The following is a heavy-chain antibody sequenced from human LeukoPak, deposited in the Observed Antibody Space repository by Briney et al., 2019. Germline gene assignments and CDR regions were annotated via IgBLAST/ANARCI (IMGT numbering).Heavy chain of an antibody. CDR1: GGSISSSNW. CDR2: IYHSGST. V-gene: IGHV4-4*02. J-gene: IGHJ6*02. CDR3: ARVPQLWFGELLISNGMDV. D-gene: IGHD3-10*01. Sequence: PSGTLSLTCAVSGGSISSSNWWGWVRQPPGKGLEWIGEIYHSGSTNYNPSLKSRVTISVDKSKNQFSLKLSSVTAADTAVYYCARVPQLWFGELLISNGMDVWGQGTTVTVPS.